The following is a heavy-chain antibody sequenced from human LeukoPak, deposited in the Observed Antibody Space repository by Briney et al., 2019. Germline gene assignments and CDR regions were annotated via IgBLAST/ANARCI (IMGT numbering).Heavy chain of an antibody. CDR2: ISYDGSNK. CDR1: GFTFSSYG. J-gene: IGHJ6*02. V-gene: IGHV3-30*18. Sequence: GGSLRLSCAASGFTFSSYGMHWVRQAPGKGLEWVAVISYDGSNKYYADSVKGRFTISRDNSKNTLYLQTNSLRAEDTAVYYCAKAQLGPGAYGMDVWGQGTTVTVSS. D-gene: IGHD7-27*01. CDR3: AKAQLGPGAYGMDV.